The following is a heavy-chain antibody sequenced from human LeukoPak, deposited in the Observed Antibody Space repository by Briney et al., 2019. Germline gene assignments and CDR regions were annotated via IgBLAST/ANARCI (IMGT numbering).Heavy chain of an antibody. CDR3: ARGSSFDGYCSAGACDAGYYDI. V-gene: IGHV4-34*01. J-gene: IGHJ4*02. D-gene: IGHD2-15*01. Sequence: SETLSLTCAAYGESFSAYFWNWIRQAPGKPLEYIGEINHRGSSHYNPSLKTRVTLSVDTSKKQFSLKLTSVTAADTAVYFCARGSSFDGYCSAGACDAGYYDIWGQGTPVTVSS. CDR2: INHRGSS. CDR1: GESFSAYF.